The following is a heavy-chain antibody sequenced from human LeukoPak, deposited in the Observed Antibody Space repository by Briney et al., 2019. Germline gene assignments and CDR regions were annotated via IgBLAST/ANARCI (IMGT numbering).Heavy chain of an antibody. CDR1: GFTFSSYA. Sequence: GGSLRLSCAASGFTFSSYAMHWVRQAPGKGVEWVAVISYDGSNTYYADSVKGRFTISIDNSKNTLYLQMNSLRAQDTAVYYCARDFNKYSSDSSGTFDSWGQGTLVTVSS. J-gene: IGHJ4*02. D-gene: IGHD3-22*01. CDR3: ARDFNKYSSDSSGTFDS. V-gene: IGHV3-30-3*01. CDR2: ISYDGSNT.